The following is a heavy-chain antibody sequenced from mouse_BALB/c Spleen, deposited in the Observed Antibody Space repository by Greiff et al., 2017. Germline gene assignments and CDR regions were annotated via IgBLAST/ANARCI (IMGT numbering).Heavy chain of an antibody. CDR2: IDPANGNT. Sequence: EVQLQQSGAELVKPGASVKLSCTASGFNIKDTYMHWVKQRPEQGLEWIGRIDPANGNTKYDPKFQGKATITADTSSNTAYLQLSSLTSEDTAVYYCARGGYDGYYGVFDVWGAGTTVTVSS. CDR3: ARGGYDGYYGVFDV. V-gene: IGHV14-3*02. D-gene: IGHD2-3*01. CDR1: GFNIKDTY. J-gene: IGHJ1*01.